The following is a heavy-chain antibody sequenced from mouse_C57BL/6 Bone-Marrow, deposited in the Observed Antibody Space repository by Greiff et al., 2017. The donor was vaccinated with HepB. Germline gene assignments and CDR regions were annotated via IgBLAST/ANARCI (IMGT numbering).Heavy chain of an antibody. V-gene: IGHV5-6*01. D-gene: IGHD3-2*02. CDR1: GFTFSSYG. CDR2: ISSGGSYT. J-gene: IGHJ3*01. CDR3: AIELRVTAWYDY. Sequence: EVQGVESGGDLVKPGGSLKLSCAASGFTFSSYGMSWVRQTPDKRLEWVATISSGGSYTYYPDSVKGRFTISRDNAKNTLYLQMSSLKSEDTAMYYCAIELRVTAWYDYWGRGTLITVSA.